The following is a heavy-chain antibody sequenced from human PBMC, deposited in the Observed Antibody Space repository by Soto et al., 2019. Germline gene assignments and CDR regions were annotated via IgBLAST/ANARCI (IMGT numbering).Heavy chain of an antibody. Sequence: SETLSLTCTVSGGSISSGDYYWSWIRQPPVKGLEWIGYIYYSGSTYYNPSLKSRVTISVDTSKNQFSLKLSSVTAADTAVYYCDRGYDILTGYYYYYYGMDVWGQGTTVTVS. CDR1: GGSISSGDYY. D-gene: IGHD3-9*01. CDR3: DRGYDILTGYYYYYYGMDV. J-gene: IGHJ6*02. CDR2: IYYSGST. V-gene: IGHV4-30-4*01.